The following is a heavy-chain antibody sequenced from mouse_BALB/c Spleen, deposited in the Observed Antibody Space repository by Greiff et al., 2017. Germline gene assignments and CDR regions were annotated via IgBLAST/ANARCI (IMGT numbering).Heavy chain of an antibody. Sequence: VQLQQSGPGLVKPSQSLSLTCSVTGYSITSGYYWNWIRQFPGNKLEWMGYISYDGSNNYNPSLKNRISITRDTSKNQFFLKLNSVTTEDTATYYCAREDLGLYYDYDRYFDVWGAGTTVTVSS. D-gene: IGHD2-4*01. CDR1: GYSITSGYY. CDR2: ISYDGSN. J-gene: IGHJ1*01. V-gene: IGHV3-6*02. CDR3: AREDLGLYYDYDRYFDV.